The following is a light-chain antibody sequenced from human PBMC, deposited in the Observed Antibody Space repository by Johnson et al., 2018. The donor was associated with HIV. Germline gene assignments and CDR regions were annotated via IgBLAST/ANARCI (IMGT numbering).Light chain of an antibody. J-gene: IGLJ1*01. CDR3: AAWDDGLNGLV. CDR2: DSN. Sequence: QSVLTQSPSVSAAPGQKVTISCSGSSSNIGNNYVSWYQQLPGTAPKLLIYDSNKRPSGIPDRFSGSKSGTSATLGITGLKTGDEADYYCAAWDDGLNGLVFGTGTKVTVL. CDR1: SSNIGNNY. V-gene: IGLV1-51*01.